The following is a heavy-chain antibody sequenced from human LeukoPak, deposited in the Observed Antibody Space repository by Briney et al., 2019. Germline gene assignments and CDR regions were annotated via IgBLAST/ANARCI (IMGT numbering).Heavy chain of an antibody. D-gene: IGHD3-3*01. CDR1: GGSFSGYY. Sequence: PSETLSLTCAVYGGSFSGYYWSWIRQPPGKGLEWIGEINHSGSTNYNPSLKTRVTISVDTSKNQFSLKLSSVTAADTAVYYCARASGLRYDFWSGFSFDYWGQGTLVTVSS. CDR3: ARASGLRYDFWSGFSFDY. J-gene: IGHJ4*02. CDR2: INHSGST. V-gene: IGHV4-34*01.